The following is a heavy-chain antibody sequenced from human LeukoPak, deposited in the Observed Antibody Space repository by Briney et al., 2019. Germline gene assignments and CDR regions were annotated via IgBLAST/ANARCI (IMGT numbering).Heavy chain of an antibody. J-gene: IGHJ4*02. V-gene: IGHV4-59*12. Sequence: PSETLSLTCTVSGGSISSYYWSWIRQPPGKGLEWIGYIYYSGSTNYNPSLKSRVIVSVDTSKNQFSLKLSPVTAADTAVYYCAREGYYSSLDYWGQETLVTVSS. CDR3: AREGYYSSLDY. CDR1: GGSISSYY. D-gene: IGHD4-11*01. CDR2: IYYSGST.